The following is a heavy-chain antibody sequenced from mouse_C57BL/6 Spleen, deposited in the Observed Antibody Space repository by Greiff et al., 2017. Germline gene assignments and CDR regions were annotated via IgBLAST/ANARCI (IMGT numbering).Heavy chain of an antibody. CDR1: GYTFTDYY. CDR2: INPNNGGT. V-gene: IGHV1-26*01. D-gene: IGHD4-1*01. CDR3: AKGVGPYYFDY. J-gene: IGHJ2*01. Sequence: VQLKQSGPELVKPGASVKISCKASGYTFTDYYMNWVKQSHGKSLEWIGDINPNNGGTSYNQKFKGKATLTVDKSSSTAYMELRSLTSEDSAVYYCAKGVGPYYFDYWGQGTTLTVSS.